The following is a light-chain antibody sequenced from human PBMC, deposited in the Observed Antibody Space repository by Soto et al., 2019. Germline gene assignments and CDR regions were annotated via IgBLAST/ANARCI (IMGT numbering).Light chain of an antibody. Sequence: DIQMTQSPSSLSASVGDRVTIICRASQAIYNYLAWYQQKPGKVPTLLISAASTLQSGVPARFSGSGSGTDFTLTISSLQPEDVATYYCQKFSAVPTFGGGTKVEI. J-gene: IGKJ4*01. CDR1: QAIYNY. V-gene: IGKV1-27*01. CDR3: QKFSAVPT. CDR2: AAS.